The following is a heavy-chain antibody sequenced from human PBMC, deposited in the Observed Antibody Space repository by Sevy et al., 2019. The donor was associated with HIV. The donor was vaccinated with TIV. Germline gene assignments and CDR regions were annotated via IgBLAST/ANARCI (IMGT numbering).Heavy chain of an antibody. D-gene: IGHD3-22*01. CDR3: AAGTSGYSHFDY. V-gene: IGHV3-53*01. J-gene: IGHJ4*02. CDR2: IYSGGST. Sequence: GGSLRLSCAASGFTVSSNYMSWVRQAPGKGLEWVSVIYSGGSTYYADSVKDRFTISRDNSKNTLYLQMNSLRVEDTAVYYCAAGTSGYSHFDYWGQGTLVTVSS. CDR1: GFTVSSNY.